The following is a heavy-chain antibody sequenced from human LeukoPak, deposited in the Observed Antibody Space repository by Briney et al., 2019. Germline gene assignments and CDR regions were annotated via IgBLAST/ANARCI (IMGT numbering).Heavy chain of an antibody. V-gene: IGHV7-4-1*02. Sequence: ASVKVSCKASGYTFTSYAMNWVRQAPGQGLEWMGWINTNTGNPTYAQGFTGRFVFSLDTSVSTAYLQISSLKAEDTAVYYCARETPTPHYYDSSGYYNAFDIWGQGTMVTVSS. D-gene: IGHD3-22*01. J-gene: IGHJ3*02. CDR2: INTNTGNP. CDR1: GYTFTSYA. CDR3: ARETPTPHYYDSSGYYNAFDI.